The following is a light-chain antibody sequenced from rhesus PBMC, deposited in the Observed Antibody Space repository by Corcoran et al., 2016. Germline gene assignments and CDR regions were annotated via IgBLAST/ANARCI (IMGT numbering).Light chain of an antibody. CDR3: QQHEISPFT. J-gene: IGKJ3*01. CDR1: QGIRDW. V-gene: IGKV1-69*01. CDR2: RES. Sequence: DIQMTQSPSSLSASVGDRVTITCRASQGIRDWLAWYQQKPVKAPKLLIYRESNLETGVPSRFSGSGSGTDFTLTISSPQPEDIAPYYCQQHEISPFTFGPGTKLDIK.